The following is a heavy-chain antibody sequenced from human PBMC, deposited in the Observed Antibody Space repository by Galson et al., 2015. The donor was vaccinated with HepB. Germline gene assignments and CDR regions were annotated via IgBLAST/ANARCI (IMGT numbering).Heavy chain of an antibody. CDR3: ARLGDRRYDSSGYYSH. D-gene: IGHD3-22*01. CDR2: IIPIFGTA. V-gene: IGHV1-69*13. Sequence: SVKVSCKASGGTFNTFAISWVRQAPGQGLEWMGGIIPIFGTANYAQKFQGRVTITADESTGTAYMELSSLRSEDTAVYYCARLGDRRYDSSGYYSHWGQGTLVTVSS. CDR1: GGTFNTFA. J-gene: IGHJ4*02.